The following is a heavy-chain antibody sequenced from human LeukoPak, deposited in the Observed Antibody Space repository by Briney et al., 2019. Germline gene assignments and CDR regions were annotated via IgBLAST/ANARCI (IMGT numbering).Heavy chain of an antibody. CDR3: ARDLLSCTGGYCAMVY. D-gene: IGHD2-8*02. CDR1: GFTFNDHW. Sequence: GGSLRLSCAASGFTFNDHWMHWVRQAPGKGLVWDSRINNDGRSTAYADSVKGRFTISRDNAKNTLYLQLNSLRAEDTGVYYCARDLLSCTGGYCAMVYWGQGTLVTVSS. CDR2: INNDGRST. V-gene: IGHV3-74*01. J-gene: IGHJ4*02.